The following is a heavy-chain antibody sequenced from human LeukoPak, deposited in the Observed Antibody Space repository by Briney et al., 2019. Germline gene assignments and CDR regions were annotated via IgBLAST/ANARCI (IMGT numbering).Heavy chain of an antibody. CDR2: IRYDGSNK. D-gene: IGHD2-21*01. CDR1: GFTFSSYG. J-gene: IGHJ6*02. Sequence: PGGSLRLSCAASGFTFSSYGMHWVRQAPGKGLEGVAFIRYDGSNKYYADSVKGRFTISRDNSKNTLYLQMNSLRGEDTAVYYCAKTILAYYYYGMDVWGQGTTVTVSS. V-gene: IGHV3-30*02. CDR3: AKTILAYYYYGMDV.